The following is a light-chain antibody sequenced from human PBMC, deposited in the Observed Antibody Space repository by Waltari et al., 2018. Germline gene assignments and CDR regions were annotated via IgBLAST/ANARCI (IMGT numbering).Light chain of an antibody. CDR3: QKYNTWPLT. CDR2: GAS. V-gene: IGKV3-15*01. Sequence: ETVMTQSPATLSVSPGERATLSCRASQSVIGNLAWYQQRHGQAPRLLIYGASTRATGIPARFSGSGSGTEFTLTISSLQSEDFAVYYCQKYNTWPLTFGGGTKVEIK. CDR1: QSVIGN. J-gene: IGKJ4*01.